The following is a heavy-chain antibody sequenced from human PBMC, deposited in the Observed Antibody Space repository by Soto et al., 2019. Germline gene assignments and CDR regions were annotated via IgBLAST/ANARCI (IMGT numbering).Heavy chain of an antibody. D-gene: IGHD3-3*01. CDR3: GGFWSGYPTPLPVYCMDV. CDR2: INHSGSS. J-gene: IGHJ6*02. V-gene: IGHV4-34*01. Sequence: QVQLQQWGAGLLKPSETLSLTCAVYGGSFSGYYWSWIRQPPGKGLECIGEINHSGSSNYNPYLKSRVTISVDTAKDQSSLELSSVTGADTAVYYCGGFWSGYPTPLPVYCMDVWGQGTTVTVSS. CDR1: GGSFSGYY.